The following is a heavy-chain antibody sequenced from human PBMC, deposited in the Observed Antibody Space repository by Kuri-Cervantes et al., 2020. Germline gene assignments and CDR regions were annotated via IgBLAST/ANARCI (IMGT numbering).Heavy chain of an antibody. CDR2: IKQDGSEK. CDR3: AKEEGRWELRP. Sequence: GESLKISCAASGFTFSSYWMSWVRQAPGKGLEWVANIKQDGSEKYYVDSVKGRFTISRDNAKNSLYLQMNSLRAEDTAVYYCAKEEGRWELRPWGQGTLVTVSS. CDR1: GFTFSSYW. D-gene: IGHD1-26*01. J-gene: IGHJ5*02. V-gene: IGHV3-7*01.